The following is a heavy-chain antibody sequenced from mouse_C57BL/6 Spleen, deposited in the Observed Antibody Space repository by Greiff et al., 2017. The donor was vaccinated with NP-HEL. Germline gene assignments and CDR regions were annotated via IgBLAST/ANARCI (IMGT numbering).Heavy chain of an antibody. V-gene: IGHV7-4*01. CDR3: VKAYYSNYFDY. D-gene: IGHD2-5*01. CDR2: ISNKANGYTT. CDR1: GFTFTDYY. J-gene: IGHJ2*01. Sequence: EVKLVESGGGLVQPGASLRLSCAASGFTFTDYYMSWVRQPPGKAPEWLALISNKANGYTTEYTASVKGRFTISRDNSQNILYLQMNTLRAEDSATYYCVKAYYSNYFDYWGQGTTLTVSS.